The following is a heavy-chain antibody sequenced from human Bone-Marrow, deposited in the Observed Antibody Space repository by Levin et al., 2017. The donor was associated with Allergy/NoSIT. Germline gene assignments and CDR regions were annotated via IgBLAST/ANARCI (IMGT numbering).Heavy chain of an antibody. D-gene: IGHD2-2*01. CDR3: ASALSTLYYYGMDV. J-gene: IGHJ6*02. CDR2: IHHIGRT. Sequence: PSETLSLTCAVSGGSISSDAYSWSWIRQPPGKGLEWIGYIHHIGRTYYNPSLNSRVTISVDRSKNQFSLTLTSVTAADTAVYYCASALSTLYYYGMDVWGQGTTVTVSS. CDR1: GGSISSDAYS. V-gene: IGHV4-30-2*01.